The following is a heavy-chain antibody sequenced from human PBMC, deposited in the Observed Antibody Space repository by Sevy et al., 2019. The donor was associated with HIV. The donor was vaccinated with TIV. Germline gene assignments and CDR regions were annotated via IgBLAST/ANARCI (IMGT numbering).Heavy chain of an antibody. CDR3: ARDASTSTFWSGYSFWEVSPGIDY. Sequence: GGSLRLSCAASGFTFSSYWMSWVRQAPGKGLEWVANIKQDGSEKYYVDSVKGRFTISRDNAKNSLYLQMNSLRAEDTAVYYCARDASTSTFWSGYSFWEVSPGIDYWGQGTLVTVSS. CDR2: IKQDGSEK. J-gene: IGHJ4*02. CDR1: GFTFSSYW. V-gene: IGHV3-7*01. D-gene: IGHD3-3*01.